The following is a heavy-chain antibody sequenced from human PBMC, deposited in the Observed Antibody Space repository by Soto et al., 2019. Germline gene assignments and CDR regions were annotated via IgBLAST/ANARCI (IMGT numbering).Heavy chain of an antibody. D-gene: IGHD3-22*01. CDR2: TYYRSKWYN. J-gene: IGHJ4*02. CDR1: GDSVSSNSAA. CDR3: ARERRYYDSSGYCDY. Sequence: SQTLSLTCAISGDSVSSNSAAWNSIRQSPSRGLEWLGRTYYRSKWYNDYAVSVKSRITINPDTSKNQFSLQLNSVTPEDTAVYYCARERRYYDSSGYCDYWGQGTLVTVSS. V-gene: IGHV6-1*01.